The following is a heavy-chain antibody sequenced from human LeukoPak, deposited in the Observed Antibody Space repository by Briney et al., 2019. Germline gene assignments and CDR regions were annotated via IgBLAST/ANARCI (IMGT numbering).Heavy chain of an antibody. CDR1: GYTFIGYY. J-gene: IGHJ4*02. V-gene: IGHV1-2*02. Sequence: ASVKVSCKASGYTFIGYYMHWVRQAPGQGLEWMGWINPNSGGTNYAQKFQGRVTMTRDTSISTAYMELSRLRSDDTAVYYCASEVRDIVVVPAVTPFDYWGQGTLVTVSS. CDR2: INPNSGGT. D-gene: IGHD2-2*01. CDR3: ASEVRDIVVVPAVTPFDY.